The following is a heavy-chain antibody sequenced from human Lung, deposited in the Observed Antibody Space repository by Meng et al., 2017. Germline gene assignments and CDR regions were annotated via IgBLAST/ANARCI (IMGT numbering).Heavy chain of an antibody. Sequence: QGQLTQWGAGLLKPSETLSLTCVVPGGSFSDYYWSWIRQPPGKGLEWIGEINHSGSTNYNPSLESRATISVDTSQNNLSLKLSSVTAADSAVYYCARGPTTMAHDFDYWGQGTLVTVSS. D-gene: IGHD4-11*01. CDR3: ARGPTTMAHDFDY. J-gene: IGHJ4*02. V-gene: IGHV4-34*01. CDR2: INHSGST. CDR1: GGSFSDYY.